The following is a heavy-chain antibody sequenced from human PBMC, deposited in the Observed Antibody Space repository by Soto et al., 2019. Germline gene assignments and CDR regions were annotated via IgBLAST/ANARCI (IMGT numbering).Heavy chain of an antibody. D-gene: IGHD2-2*01. V-gene: IGHV1-69*08. CDR1: GGTFSSYT. J-gene: IGHJ5*02. CDR2: IIPILGIA. Sequence: QVQLVQSGAEVKKPGSSVKVSCTASGGTFSSYTISWVRQAPGQGLEWMGRIIPILGIANYAQKFQGRVTITADKSTSTAYMELSSLSSEDTAVYYCARDPPRVVPAAMGFQVAWFDPWGQGTLVTVSS. CDR3: ARDPPRVVPAAMGFQVAWFDP.